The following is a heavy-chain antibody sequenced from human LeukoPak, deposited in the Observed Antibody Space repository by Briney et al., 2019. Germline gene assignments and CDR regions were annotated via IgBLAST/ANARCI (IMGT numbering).Heavy chain of an antibody. V-gene: IGHV3-21*01. CDR3: AGTDHGAPFDP. Sequence: GGSLRLSCAASGFTFSSYSMNWVCQAPGKGLEWVSSISSSSSYIYYADSVKGRFTISRDNAKNSLYLQMNSLRAEDTAVYYCAGTDHGAPFDPWGQGTLVTVSS. CDR2: ISSSSSYI. CDR1: GFTFSSYS. D-gene: IGHD3-16*01. J-gene: IGHJ5*02.